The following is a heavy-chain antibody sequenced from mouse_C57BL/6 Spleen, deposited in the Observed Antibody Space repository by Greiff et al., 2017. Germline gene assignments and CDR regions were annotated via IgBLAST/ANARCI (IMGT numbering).Heavy chain of an antibody. J-gene: IGHJ1*03. CDR1: GFTFSDAW. CDR3: SWYFDV. CDR2: IRNKANNHAT. V-gene: IGHV6-6*01. Sequence: EVKVVESGGGFVQPGGSMKLSCAASGFTFSDAWLDWVRQSPEKGLEWVAEIRNKANNHATSYAGSVKEKFAISRDSSKSSVYLQVNSLRAEDTGIYYCSWYFDVWGTGTTVTVSS.